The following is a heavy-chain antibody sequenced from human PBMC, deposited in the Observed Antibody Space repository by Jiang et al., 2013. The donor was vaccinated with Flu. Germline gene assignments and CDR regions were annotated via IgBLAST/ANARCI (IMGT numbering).Heavy chain of an antibody. CDR1: GFSLSTSGMC. CDR2: NYWDDDN. Sequence: KPTQTLTLTCTFSGFSLSTSGMCLNWIRQPPGKALEWLTLNYWDDDNRYSPSLKSRLTITKDTSKNQVVLTMTNMDPVDTATYYCAHRGDIVTTTAGAFDLWGQGIMVTVSS. J-gene: IGHJ3*01. D-gene: IGHD5-12*01. CDR3: AHRGDIVTTTAGAFDL. V-gene: IGHV2-5*08.